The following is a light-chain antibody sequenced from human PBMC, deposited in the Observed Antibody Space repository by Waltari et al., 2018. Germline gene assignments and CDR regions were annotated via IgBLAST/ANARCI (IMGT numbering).Light chain of an antibody. V-gene: IGLV3-25*02. CDR1: ALPKKY. CDR3: QSADSSGNTYV. J-gene: IGLJ1*01. Sequence: YELTQPPSVSVSPGQTARITCSGDALPKKYAYWYQQKPGQAPVLVIYKGSERPSGIPARFSGSSSGTTVTLTISGVQAEDEADYYCQSADSSGNTYVFGIGTKVTVL. CDR2: KGS.